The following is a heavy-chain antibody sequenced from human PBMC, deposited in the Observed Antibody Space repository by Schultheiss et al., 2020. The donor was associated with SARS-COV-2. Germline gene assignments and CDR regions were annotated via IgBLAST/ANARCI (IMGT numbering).Heavy chain of an antibody. V-gene: IGHV4-31*01. J-gene: IGHJ3*02. CDR2: IYYSGST. D-gene: IGHD3-10*01. CDR1: GGSISSGGYY. Sequence: SETLSLTCTVSGGSISSGGYYWSWIRQHPGKGLEWIGYIYYSGSTNYNPSLKSLVTISVDTSKNQFSLKLSSVTAADTAVYYCARGWGYYYGSGSYYNEVGRLDAFDIWGQGTMVTVSS. CDR3: ARGWGYYYGSGSYYNEVGRLDAFDI.